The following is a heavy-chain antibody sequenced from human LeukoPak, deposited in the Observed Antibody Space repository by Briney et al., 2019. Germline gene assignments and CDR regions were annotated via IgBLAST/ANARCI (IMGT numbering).Heavy chain of an antibody. J-gene: IGHJ6*03. CDR3: AREKTMIVWGMDV. V-gene: IGHV3-20*04. CDR1: GFTFSSYW. CDR2: INWNGGST. Sequence: GGSLRLSCAASGFTFSSYWMSWVRQAPGKGLEWVSGINWNGGSTGYADSVKGRFTISRDNAKNSLYLQMNSLRAEDTALYYCAREKTMIVWGMDVWGKGTTVTVSS. D-gene: IGHD3-22*01.